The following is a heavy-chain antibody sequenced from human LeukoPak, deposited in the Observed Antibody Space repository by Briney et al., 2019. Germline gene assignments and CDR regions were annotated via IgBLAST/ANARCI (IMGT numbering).Heavy chain of an antibody. Sequence: GGSLRLSCAASGFTFSSYWMSWVRQAPGKGLEWVANIHQDGSEKYYVDSVKGRFTISRDNSKNTLYLQMNSLRAEDTAVYYCAKVLFPSVVVITTPGNYWGQGTLVTVSS. CDR2: IHQDGSEK. CDR1: GFTFSSYW. CDR3: AKVLFPSVVVITTPGNY. D-gene: IGHD3-22*01. J-gene: IGHJ4*02. V-gene: IGHV3-7*03.